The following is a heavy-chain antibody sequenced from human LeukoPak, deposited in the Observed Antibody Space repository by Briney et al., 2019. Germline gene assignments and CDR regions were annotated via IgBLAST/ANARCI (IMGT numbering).Heavy chain of an antibody. J-gene: IGHJ6*03. CDR2: IRYDGNSK. D-gene: IGHD5-18*01. CDR1: GFTFSSYG. V-gene: IGHV3-30*02. CDR3: AKGGGYSYENYYYYMDV. Sequence: QAGGSLRLSCAASGFTFSSYGMHWVRQAPDKGLEWVAFIRYDGNSKDYADSVKGRFTISRDNSKNTPYLQMNSLRGEDTALYYCAKGGGYSYENYYYYMDVWGKGTTVTVSS.